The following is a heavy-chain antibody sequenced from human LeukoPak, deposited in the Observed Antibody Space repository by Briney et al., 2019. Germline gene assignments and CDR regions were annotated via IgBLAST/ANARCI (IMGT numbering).Heavy chain of an antibody. CDR1: GFTFSDYY. V-gene: IGHV3-11*01. CDR3: AKDLNIVVVPAASFDY. CDR2: ISSSGSTI. J-gene: IGHJ4*02. Sequence: SGGSLRLSCAASGFTFSDYYMSWIRQAPGKGLEWVSYISSSGSTIYYADSVKGRFTISRDNAKNSLYLQMNSLRAEDTAVYYCAKDLNIVVVPAASFDYWGQGTLVTVSS. D-gene: IGHD2-2*01.